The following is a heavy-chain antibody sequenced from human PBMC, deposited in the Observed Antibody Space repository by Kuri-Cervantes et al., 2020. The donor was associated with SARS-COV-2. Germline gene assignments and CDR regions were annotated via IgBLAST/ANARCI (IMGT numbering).Heavy chain of an antibody. D-gene: IGHD3-22*01. J-gene: IGHJ4*02. Sequence: GESLKISCAASGFTFSSYWMHWVRQAPGKGLVWVSRINSDGSSTSYADSVKGRFTISRDNAKNTLYLQMNSLRAEDTAVYYCARGYDSSGYLLDYWGQGTLVTVSS. CDR3: ARGYDSSGYLLDY. CDR1: GFTFSSYW. CDR2: INSDGSST. V-gene: IGHV3-74*01.